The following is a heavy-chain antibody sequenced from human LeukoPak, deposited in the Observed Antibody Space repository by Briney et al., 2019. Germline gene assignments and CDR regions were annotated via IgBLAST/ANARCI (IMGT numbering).Heavy chain of an antibody. D-gene: IGHD3-10*01. CDR1: GGSISSSSYY. CDR2: INHSGST. Sequence: SETLSLTCTVSGGSISSSSYYWGWIRQPPGKGLEWIGEINHSGSTNYNPSLKSRVTISVDTSKNQFSLKLSSVTAADTAVYYCARVPNYGSGNELRDWGQGTLVTVSS. J-gene: IGHJ4*02. CDR3: ARVPNYGSGNELRD. V-gene: IGHV4-39*07.